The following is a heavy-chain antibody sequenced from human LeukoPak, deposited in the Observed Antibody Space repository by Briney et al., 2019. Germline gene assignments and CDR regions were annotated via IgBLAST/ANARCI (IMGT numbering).Heavy chain of an antibody. D-gene: IGHD1-20*01. CDR3: AKGITGTTGGDY. CDR2: ISYDGSNK. V-gene: IGHV3-30*18. Sequence: GGSLRLSCAASGFTFSSYGMHWVRQAPGKGLEWVAVISYDGSNKYYADSVRGRFTISRDNSKNTLYLQMNSLRAEDTAVYYCAKGITGTTGGDYWGQGTLVTVSS. CDR1: GFTFSSYG. J-gene: IGHJ4*02.